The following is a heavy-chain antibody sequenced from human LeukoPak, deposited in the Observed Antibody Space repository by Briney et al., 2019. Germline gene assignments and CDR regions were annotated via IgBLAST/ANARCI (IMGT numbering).Heavy chain of an antibody. CDR1: GGFISSYY. J-gene: IGHJ6*03. CDR2: IYYSGST. Sequence: SETPSLTCTVSGGFISSYYWSWIRQPPGKGLEWIGYIYYSGSTNYNPSLKSRVTISVDTSKNQFSLKLSSVTAADTAAYYCARGPYYYYYMDVWGKGTTVTVSS. V-gene: IGHV4-59*01. CDR3: ARGPYYYYYMDV.